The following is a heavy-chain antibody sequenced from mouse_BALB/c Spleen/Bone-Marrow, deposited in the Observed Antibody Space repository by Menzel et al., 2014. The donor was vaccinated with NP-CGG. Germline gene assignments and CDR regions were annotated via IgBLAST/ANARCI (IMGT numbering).Heavy chain of an antibody. D-gene: IGHD1-1*01. V-gene: IGHV1-14*01. Sequence: EVKLMESGPELVKPGASVKMSCKASGYTFTRYVIHWVRQKPGQGLDWIGYINPYNEGSKYNEKFKGEATLTSDKSSHTAYMELRRLTSDDSAVYYGARERDYGDYFDYWGQGTPLTVSS. J-gene: IGHJ2*01. CDR2: INPYNEGS. CDR3: ARERDYGDYFDY. CDR1: GYTFTRYV.